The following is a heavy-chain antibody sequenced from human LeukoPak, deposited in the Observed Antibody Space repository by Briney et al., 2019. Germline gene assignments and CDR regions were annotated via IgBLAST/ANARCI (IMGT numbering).Heavy chain of an antibody. CDR1: GGSFSGYY. V-gene: IGHV4-34*01. D-gene: IGHD2-21*01. Sequence: SETLSLTCAVYGGSFSGYYWSWIRQPPGKGLEWIGEINYSGSTNYNPSLKSRVTISVDTSKNQFSMKLSSVTAADTAVYYCARRGDFGILMYYFDYWGQGTLVTVSS. J-gene: IGHJ4*02. CDR2: INYSGST. CDR3: ARRGDFGILMYYFDY.